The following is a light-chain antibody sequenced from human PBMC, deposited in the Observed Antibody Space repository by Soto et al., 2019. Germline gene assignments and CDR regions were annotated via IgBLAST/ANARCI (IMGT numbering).Light chain of an antibody. CDR1: TGAVTSGHY. V-gene: IGLV7-46*01. CDR3: LLSYSAIGV. Sequence: QAVVTQEPSLTVSPGGTVTLTCDSSTGAVTSGHYPYWFQQKPGQAPRTLIFDTSNKHSYTPARFSGSLLGGKAALTLSGAQPEDEADYYCLLSYSAIGVFGGGTKVTVL. J-gene: IGLJ2*01. CDR2: DTS.